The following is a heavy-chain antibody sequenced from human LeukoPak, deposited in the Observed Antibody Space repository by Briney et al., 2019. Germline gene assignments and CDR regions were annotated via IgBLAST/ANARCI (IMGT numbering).Heavy chain of an antibody. CDR1: GGSFSDYY. J-gene: IGHJ4*02. Sequence: PSETLSLTCVVYGGSFSDYYWTWIRQPPGKGLEWIGEINHSGSTNYNPSLKTRVTISVDTSKNQFSLNLSSVTAADTAMYYCARRYSSSWGHLDYWGQGTLVTVSS. D-gene: IGHD6-13*01. V-gene: IGHV4-34*01. CDR2: INHSGST. CDR3: ARRYSSSWGHLDY.